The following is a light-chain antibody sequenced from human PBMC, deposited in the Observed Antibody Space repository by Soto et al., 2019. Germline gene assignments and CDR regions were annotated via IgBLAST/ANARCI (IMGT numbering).Light chain of an antibody. Sequence: DIVMTQSPLSLPVTPGEPASISCRSSQSLLHSNGYNYLDWYLQKPGQPPQFLIYLGSNRASGVPDRFSGSVSGTDFTLKISRVEAEDVGVYYCMQTLQTPRTFGQGTKLEIK. CDR3: MQTLQTPRT. J-gene: IGKJ2*01. CDR2: LGS. CDR1: QSLLHSNGYNY. V-gene: IGKV2-28*01.